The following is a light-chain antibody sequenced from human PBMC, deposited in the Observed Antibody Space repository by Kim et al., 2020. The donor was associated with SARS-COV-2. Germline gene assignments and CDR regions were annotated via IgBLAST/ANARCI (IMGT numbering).Light chain of an antibody. CDR1: KWGEKH. J-gene: IGLJ3*02. CDR2: QDN. Sequence: VSPGQAATITCSGHKWGEKHVSWYQQKPGQSPVLVIYQDNKRPSGIPERFSGSNSGNTATLTVSGTQVMDEADYYCQAWDSNAGVFGGGTQLTVL. V-gene: IGLV3-1*01. CDR3: QAWDSNAGV.